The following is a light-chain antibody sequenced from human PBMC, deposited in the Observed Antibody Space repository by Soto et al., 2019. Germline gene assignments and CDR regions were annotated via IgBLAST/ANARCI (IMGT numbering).Light chain of an antibody. CDR3: CSYAGSSSYV. V-gene: IGLV2-11*01. Sequence: QSVLAQPRSVSESPGQSVTISCTGTSSDVGGYNYVSWYQQHPGKAPKLMIYDVSKRPSGVPDRFSGSKSGNTASLTISGLQAEDEADYYCCSYAGSSSYVFGTGTKVTVL. J-gene: IGLJ1*01. CDR1: SSDVGGYNY. CDR2: DVS.